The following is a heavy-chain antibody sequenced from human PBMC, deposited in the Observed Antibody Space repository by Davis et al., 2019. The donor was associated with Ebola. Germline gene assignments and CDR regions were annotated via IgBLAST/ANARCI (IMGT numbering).Heavy chain of an antibody. CDR1: GYTFTDYY. CDR3: AREYSGYNYFDY. CDR2: INPNSGGT. V-gene: IGHV1-2*02. D-gene: IGHD5-12*01. J-gene: IGHJ4*02. Sequence: ASAKVSCKASGYTFTDYYMHWVRQAPGQGLEWMGWINPNSGGTNYAQKFQERVTITRDMSTSTAYMELRSLRSDDTAVYYCAREYSGYNYFDYWGQGTLVTVSS.